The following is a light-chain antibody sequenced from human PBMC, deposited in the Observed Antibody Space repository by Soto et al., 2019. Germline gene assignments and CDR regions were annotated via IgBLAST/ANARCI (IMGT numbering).Light chain of an antibody. CDR3: SSYTSINTVV. CDR2: DVN. Sequence: QSALTQPASVSGSPGQSITISCTGTSSDVGSYDYVSWYQQHPGKAPKLMIYDVNKRPSGVSNRFSGSKSGNTASLTISGLQAEDESDYYCSSYTSINTVVFGGGTQLTVL. CDR1: SSDVGSYDY. V-gene: IGLV2-14*01. J-gene: IGLJ2*01.